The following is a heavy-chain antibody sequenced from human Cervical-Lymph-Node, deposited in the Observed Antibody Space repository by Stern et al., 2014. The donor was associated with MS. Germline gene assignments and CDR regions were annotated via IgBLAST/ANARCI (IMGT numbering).Heavy chain of an antibody. V-gene: IGHV4-30-4*01. D-gene: IGHD6-13*01. J-gene: IGHJ5*02. Sequence: QLQLQESGPGLVKPSQTLSLTCSVSGGSISTGYYYWSWIRQPPGKGLEWIGYIFYSGDTYYNPSLKSRATISFDPSRNQFSLRLSSVTAADTAIYYCVRSPYSSKAVYWFDPWGQGILVTVSS. CDR1: GGSISTGYYY. CDR3: VRSPYSSKAVYWFDP. CDR2: IFYSGDT.